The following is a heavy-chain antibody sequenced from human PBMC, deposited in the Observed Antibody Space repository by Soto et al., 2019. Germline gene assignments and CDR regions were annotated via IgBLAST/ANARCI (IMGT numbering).Heavy chain of an antibody. CDR1: GYTFTSYY. D-gene: IGHD3-22*01. Sequence: ASVKVSCKASGYTFTSYYMHWVRQAPGQGLEWMGIINPSGGSTSYAQKFQGRVTMTSNTSISTAYMELSSLRFEDTAVYYCAAEYYYGSSDPKGRIDWGQGTLVTVSS. CDR2: INPSGGST. J-gene: IGHJ4*02. V-gene: IGHV1-46*01. CDR3: AAEYYYGSSDPKGRID.